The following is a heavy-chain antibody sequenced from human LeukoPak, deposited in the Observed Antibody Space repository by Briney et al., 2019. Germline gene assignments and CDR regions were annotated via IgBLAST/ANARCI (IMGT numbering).Heavy chain of an antibody. V-gene: IGHV3-7*03. Sequence: GGSLRLSCVASGFTFNIHWMTWVRQAPGKGLEWVATIKPDGNDKFLVDSVKGRFTISRDNAKTSLFLQMNSLRAEDTAMYYCASARGYSYGYFDYWGQGTLVTVSS. D-gene: IGHD5-18*01. J-gene: IGHJ4*02. CDR1: GFTFNIHW. CDR2: IKPDGNDK. CDR3: ASARGYSYGYFDY.